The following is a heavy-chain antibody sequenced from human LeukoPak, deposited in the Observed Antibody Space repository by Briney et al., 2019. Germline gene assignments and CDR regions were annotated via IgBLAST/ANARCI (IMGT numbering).Heavy chain of an antibody. CDR2: INPNSGGT. CDR1: GYTFTGYY. Sequence: GASVKVSCKASGYTFTGYYMHWVRQAPGQGLEWMGRINPNSGGTNYAQKFQGRVTMTRDTSISTAYMELSRLRSDDTAVYYCAREYCSCTSCYLGDAFDIWGQGTMVTVSS. D-gene: IGHD2-2*01. CDR3: AREYCSCTSCYLGDAFDI. J-gene: IGHJ3*02. V-gene: IGHV1-2*06.